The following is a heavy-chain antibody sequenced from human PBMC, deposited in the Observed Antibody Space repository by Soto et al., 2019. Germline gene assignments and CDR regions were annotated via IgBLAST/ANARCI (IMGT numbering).Heavy chain of an antibody. Sequence: GASVKVSCKASGGTFSSYAISWVRQAHGQGLEWMGGIIPIFGTENYAQKFQGRVTITADESTRTAYMELSSLRSEDTAVYYCARASGVSVLRYFVWSNNWFDPWGQGTLVTVSS. J-gene: IGHJ5*02. CDR3: ARASGVSVLRYFVWSNNWFDP. V-gene: IGHV1-69*13. D-gene: IGHD3-9*01. CDR2: IIPIFGTE. CDR1: GGTFSSYA.